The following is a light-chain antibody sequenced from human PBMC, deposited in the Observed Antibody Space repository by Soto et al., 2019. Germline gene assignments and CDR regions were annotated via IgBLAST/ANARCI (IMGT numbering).Light chain of an antibody. V-gene: IGLV1-51*01. Sequence: QSVLTQPPSVSAAPGQKVTISCSGSSSSIGNNYVSWYQHLPRTAPKLLIYDTDKRPSGIPDRFSGSKSGTSATLGITGLQTGDEADYYCATWDSSLSAAGFGPGTKVTVL. J-gene: IGLJ1*01. CDR2: DTD. CDR3: ATWDSSLSAAG. CDR1: SSSIGNNY.